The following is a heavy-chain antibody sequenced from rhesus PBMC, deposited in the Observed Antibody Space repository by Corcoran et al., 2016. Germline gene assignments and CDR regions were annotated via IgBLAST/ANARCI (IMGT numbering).Heavy chain of an antibody. D-gene: IGHD6-31*01. J-gene: IGHJ4*01. Sequence: QVQLQESGPGLVKPSETLSLTCAVSGGSISDDYYWSWIRQPPGKGLEWIGDNYGSGGGTNYKPYRKNRVTISIDTSKNPFSLKLSSVTAADTAVYYCARDQGEKAAAGTNYWGQGVLVTVSS. CDR1: GGSISDDYY. CDR3: ARDQGEKAAAGTNY. CDR2: NYGSGGGT. V-gene: IGHV4-106*01.